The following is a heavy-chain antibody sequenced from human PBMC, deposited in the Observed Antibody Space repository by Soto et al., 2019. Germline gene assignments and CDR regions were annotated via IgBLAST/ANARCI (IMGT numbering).Heavy chain of an antibody. V-gene: IGHV4-31*03. CDR2: IYYSGST. D-gene: IGHD2-8*01. CDR1: GGSISSGGYY. CDR3: ASLGYCTNGVCFRTPTLN. J-gene: IGHJ4*02. Sequence: PSETLSLTCTVSGGSISSGGYYWSWIRQHPGKGLEWIGYIYYSGSTYYNPSLKSRVTISVDTSKNQFSLKLSSVTAADTAVYYCASLGYCTNGVCFRTPTLNCGQGTLVTVSS.